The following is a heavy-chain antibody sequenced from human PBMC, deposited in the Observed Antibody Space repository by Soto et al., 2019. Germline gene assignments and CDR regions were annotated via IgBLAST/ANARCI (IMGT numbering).Heavy chain of an antibody. Sequence: EVQLVESGGGLVKPGGSLRLSCEGSGFTFSNAWMNWVRQAPGNGLEWVGRIKSKGDGGTTDYAASLKGRVSILRHDSNNTLHLHMSSLRTEDTAVYYCTTEADGTTYIDYWGQGTLVTVSA. CDR3: TTEADGTTYIDY. CDR2: IKSKGDGGTT. CDR1: GFTFSNAW. D-gene: IGHD1-1*01. J-gene: IGHJ4*02. V-gene: IGHV3-15*07.